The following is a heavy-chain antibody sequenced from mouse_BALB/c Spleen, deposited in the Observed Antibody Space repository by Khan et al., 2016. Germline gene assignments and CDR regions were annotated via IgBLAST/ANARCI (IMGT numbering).Heavy chain of an antibody. CDR1: GFNIKDTF. J-gene: IGHJ4*01. V-gene: IGHV14-3*02. Sequence: VQLQQSGAELVRPGASVKLSCTASGFNIKDTFIHWVKQRPEQGLEWIGRMDPANDNTQYDPKFQGMATITADTFSNTAYLQFSSLTSEDTAVYYCAKSLNAMDYWGQGASVTVSS. CDR3: AKSLNAMDY. CDR2: MDPANDNT.